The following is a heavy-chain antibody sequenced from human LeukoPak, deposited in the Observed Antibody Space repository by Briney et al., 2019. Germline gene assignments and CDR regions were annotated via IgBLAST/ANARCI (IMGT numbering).Heavy chain of an antibody. V-gene: IGHV4-4*07. D-gene: IGHD1-26*01. CDR1: GGSISSYY. J-gene: IGHJ4*02. Sequence: SETLSLTCTVSGGSISSYYWSWIRQPAGKGLEWIGRIYTSGSTNYNPSLKSRVTISVDKPKNQFSLKLSSVTAADTAVYYCARDSLSGSNTFIDYWGQGTLVTVAS. CDR3: ARDSLSGSNTFIDY. CDR2: IYTSGST.